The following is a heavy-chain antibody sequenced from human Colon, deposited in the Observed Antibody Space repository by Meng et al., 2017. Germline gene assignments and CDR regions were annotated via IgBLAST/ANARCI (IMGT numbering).Heavy chain of an antibody. CDR1: GFTFSSYE. V-gene: IGHV3-48*03. CDR2: ISKTGDTI. Sequence: GGSLRLSCAASGFTFSSYEMNWVRQAPGKGLEWVAYISKTGDTIYYADSVKGRFTISRDNAKSSLFLQMNSLRAENTAVYYCATSNFNYYYFEYWGQGALVTVSS. CDR3: ATSNFNYYYFEY. D-gene: IGHD4-11*01. J-gene: IGHJ4*02.